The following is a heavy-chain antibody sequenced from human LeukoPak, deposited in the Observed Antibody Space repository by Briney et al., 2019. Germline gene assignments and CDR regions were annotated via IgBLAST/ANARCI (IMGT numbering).Heavy chain of an antibody. Sequence: GGSLRLSCAASGFTFSSYAMSGVRQAPGKGLEWVSAISGSGGSTYYADSVKGRFTISRDNSKNTLYLQMNSLRAEDTAVYYCAKHLTAILEEYYFDYWGQGTLVTVSS. V-gene: IGHV3-23*01. CDR3: AKHLTAILEEYYFDY. CDR2: ISGSGGST. D-gene: IGHD2-21*02. J-gene: IGHJ4*02. CDR1: GFTFSSYA.